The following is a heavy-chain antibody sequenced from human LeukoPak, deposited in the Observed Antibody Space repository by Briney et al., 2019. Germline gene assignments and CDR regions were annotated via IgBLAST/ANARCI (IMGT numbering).Heavy chain of an antibody. D-gene: IGHD5-18*01. CDR1: GGSISSYY. Sequence: SDTLSLTCSVSGGSISSYYWSWIRQPPGKGLEWIGYTYYCGSTNYNPSLKSRVTISVDTSKNQFSLKLSSVTAADTPVYYCARTTEGGYTYDYFYYYYMDVWGKGTTVTISS. CDR2: TYYCGST. J-gene: IGHJ6*03. CDR3: ARTTEGGYTYDYFYYYYMDV. V-gene: IGHV4-59*07.